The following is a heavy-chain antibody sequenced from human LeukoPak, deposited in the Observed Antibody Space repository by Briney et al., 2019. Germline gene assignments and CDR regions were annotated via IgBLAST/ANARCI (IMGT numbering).Heavy chain of an antibody. V-gene: IGHV3-7*01. CDR3: ATDRGSGWFDP. D-gene: IGHD3-10*01. J-gene: IGHJ5*02. Sequence: QPGGSRRLSCAASGFTFSSYWMIWVRQAPGKGLEWVANIQQDGSEKYYVDSVKGRFTISRDNAKNSLYLQMNSLRVEDTALYYCATDRGSGWFDPWGQGTLVTVSS. CDR1: GFTFSSYW. CDR2: IQQDGSEK.